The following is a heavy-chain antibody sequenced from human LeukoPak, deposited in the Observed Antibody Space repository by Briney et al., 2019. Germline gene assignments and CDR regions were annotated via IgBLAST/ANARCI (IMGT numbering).Heavy chain of an antibody. CDR3: AKDNSYYYGSGSSDYGMDV. CDR1: GFTFSSYG. V-gene: IGHV3-30*18. CDR2: ISYDGSNK. J-gene: IGHJ6*02. Sequence: PGRSLRLSSAASGFTFSSYGMHWVRQAPGKGLEWVAVISYDGSNKYYADSVKGRFTISRDNSKNTLYLQMNSLRAEDTAVYYCAKDNSYYYGSGSSDYGMDVWGQGTTVTVSS. D-gene: IGHD3-10*01.